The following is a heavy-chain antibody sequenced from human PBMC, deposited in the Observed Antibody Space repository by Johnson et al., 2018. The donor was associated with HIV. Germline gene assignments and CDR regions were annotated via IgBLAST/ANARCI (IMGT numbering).Heavy chain of an antibody. Sequence: VLLVESGGGVVQPGRSLRLSCAASGFTFSSYAMHWVRQAPGKGLEWVSVISGSGSSTHYAESVKGRFTISRDNSKNTLYLQMNSLRAEDTAVYYCTKDLVSWNGIWREAFDIWGQGTMVTVS. D-gene: IGHD1-1*01. CDR2: ISGSGSST. CDR3: TKDLVSWNGIWREAFDI. J-gene: IGHJ3*02. CDR1: GFTFSSYA. V-gene: IGHV3-23*04.